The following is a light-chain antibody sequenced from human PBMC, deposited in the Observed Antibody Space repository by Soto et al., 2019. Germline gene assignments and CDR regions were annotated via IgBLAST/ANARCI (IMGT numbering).Light chain of an antibody. CDR2: QVT. V-gene: IGLV2-8*01. Sequence: QSALTQPPSASGSPGQSVTISCTGTSSDVGGYRFVSWYQQHPGKAPKLIIYQVTKRPPGVPARFSGSKSGNTAYLTVSGLQAEDDADYYCSSYAGRTLYVFGTGTKLTVL. CDR3: SSYAGRTLYV. CDR1: SSDVGGYRF. J-gene: IGLJ1*01.